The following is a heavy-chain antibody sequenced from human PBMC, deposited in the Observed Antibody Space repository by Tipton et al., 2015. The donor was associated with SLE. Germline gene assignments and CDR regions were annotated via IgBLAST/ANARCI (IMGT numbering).Heavy chain of an antibody. CDR2: ISWNSGSI. CDR3: AKDSSGYYSAFDI. V-gene: IGHV3-9*01. D-gene: IGHD3-22*01. CDR1: GFTFVDYA. J-gene: IGHJ3*02. Sequence: RSLRLSCAASGFTFVDYAMHWVRQAPGKGLEWVSGISWNSGSIGYADSVKGRFTISRDNAKNSLYLQMNSLRAEDTALYYCAKDSSGYYSAFDIWGQGTMVTVSS.